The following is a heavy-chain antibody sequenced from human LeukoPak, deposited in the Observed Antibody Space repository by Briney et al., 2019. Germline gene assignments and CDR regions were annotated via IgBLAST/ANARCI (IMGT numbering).Heavy chain of an antibody. CDR2: IYYSGST. CDR1: GGSISSSSYY. CDR3: ARLRAFITMVRGPFYYFDY. V-gene: IGHV4-39*01. Sequence: TSETLSLTCTVSGGSISSSSYYWGWIRHPPGKGLEWIGGIYYSGSTYYNPSLKSRVTISVDTSKNQFSLKLSSVTAADTAVYYCARLRAFITMVRGPFYYFDYWGQGTLVTVSS. J-gene: IGHJ4*02. D-gene: IGHD3-10*01.